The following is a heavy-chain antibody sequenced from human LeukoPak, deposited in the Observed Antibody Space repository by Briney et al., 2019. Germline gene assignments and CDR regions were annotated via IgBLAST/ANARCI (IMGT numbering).Heavy chain of an antibody. Sequence: GGSLRLSCAGSGFSFSSYGMHWVRQAPGKGLEWMAFIRSDGSNKYYADSVKGRFTISRDNSKNTLYLQMNSLRAEDTAVYYCAKEGLWFGELFDPLNWFDPWGQGTLVTVSS. CDR2: IRSDGSNK. CDR3: AKEGLWFGELFDPLNWFDP. CDR1: GFSFSSYG. V-gene: IGHV3-30*02. J-gene: IGHJ5*02. D-gene: IGHD3-10*01.